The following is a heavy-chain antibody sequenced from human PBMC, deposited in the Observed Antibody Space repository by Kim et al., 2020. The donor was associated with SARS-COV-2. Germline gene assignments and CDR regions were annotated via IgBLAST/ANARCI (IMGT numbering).Heavy chain of an antibody. V-gene: IGHV3-33*01. CDR3: ARVNSPYDINYYCYGLDV. CDR1: GFTFSNYG. CDR2: IWYDGNNK. J-gene: IGHJ6*02. Sequence: GGSLRLSCAASGFTFSNYGMHWVRQAPGKGLEWVASIWYDGNNKYYADSVKGRFTISRANSRNTLYLQMSSLRAEDTAVYYCARVNSPYDINYYCYGLDVWGQGTTGTVSS. D-gene: IGHD3-9*01.